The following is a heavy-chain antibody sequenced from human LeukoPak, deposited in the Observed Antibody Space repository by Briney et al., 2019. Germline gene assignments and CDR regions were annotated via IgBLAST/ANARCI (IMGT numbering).Heavy chain of an antibody. Sequence: SETLSLTCTVSGGSVSSSSYYWSWIRQPPGKGLEWIGCIYYSGSTNYNPSLKSRVTISVDTSKNQFSLKLSSVTAADTAVYYCAREVSGGSVAFDYWSQGTLVTVSS. CDR2: IYYSGST. J-gene: IGHJ4*02. CDR3: AREVSGGSVAFDY. V-gene: IGHV4-61*01. D-gene: IGHD2-15*01. CDR1: GGSVSSSSYY.